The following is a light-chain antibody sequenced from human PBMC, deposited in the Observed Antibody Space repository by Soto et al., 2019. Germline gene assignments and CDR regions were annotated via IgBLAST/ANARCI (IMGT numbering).Light chain of an antibody. V-gene: IGKV1-27*01. Sequence: DVQMTQSPSSLSAFVGDRVTITCRASQGIAPYLAWFQQKPGKVPKLLIYATSTLQSGVPSRFSGSGSGTDFTLTINSQQPEDVGTYYCQKYNSAPLTFGGGTMVEIK. CDR2: ATS. CDR3: QKYNSAPLT. J-gene: IGKJ4*01. CDR1: QGIAPY.